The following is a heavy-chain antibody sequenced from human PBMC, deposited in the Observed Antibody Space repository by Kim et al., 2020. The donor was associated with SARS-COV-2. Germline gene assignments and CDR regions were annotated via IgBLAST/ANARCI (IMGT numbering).Heavy chain of an antibody. D-gene: IGHD6-25*01. CDR1: GAYVTAGY. V-gene: IGHV4-59*02. J-gene: IGHJ4*02. Sequence: SETLSLTCTVSGAYVTAGYWSWLRQPPGKGLEWIAYIYDRGRTDYNPSLNSRVTMSKDTSKNQFSLKVTSVTPADTAVYYCARTANAGFKDYWGQGTLVTVSS. CDR2: IYDRGRT. CDR3: ARTANAGFKDY.